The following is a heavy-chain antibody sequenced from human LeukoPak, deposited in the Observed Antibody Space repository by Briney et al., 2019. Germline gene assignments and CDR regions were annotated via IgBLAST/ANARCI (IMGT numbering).Heavy chain of an antibody. CDR1: GGSISSGSYY. V-gene: IGHV4-61*02. Sequence: SSETLSLTCTVSGGSISSGSYYWSWIRQPAGKGLEWIGRIYTSGSTNYNPSLKSRVTISVDPSKNQFSLKLSSVTAADTAMYYCARVSSWYGDAFDIWGQGTMVTVSS. D-gene: IGHD6-13*01. CDR3: ARVSSWYGDAFDI. CDR2: IYTSGST. J-gene: IGHJ3*02.